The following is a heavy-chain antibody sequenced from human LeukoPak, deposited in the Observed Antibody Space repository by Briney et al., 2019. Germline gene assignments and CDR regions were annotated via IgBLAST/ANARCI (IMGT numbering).Heavy chain of an antibody. CDR2: INSDGSST. J-gene: IGHJ2*01. CDR1: GFTFSGYW. CDR3: ARVDSGWYRRYFDL. D-gene: IGHD6-19*01. Sequence: GGSLRLSCAASGFTFSGYWMHWVRQAPGKGLVWVSRINSDGSSTSYADSVKGRFTISRDKAKNTLSLQMNSLRAEDTAVYYCARVDSGWYRRYFDLWGRGTLVTVSS. V-gene: IGHV3-74*01.